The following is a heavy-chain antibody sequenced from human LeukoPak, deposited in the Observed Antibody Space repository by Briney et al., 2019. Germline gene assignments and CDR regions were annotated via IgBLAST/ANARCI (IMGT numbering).Heavy chain of an antibody. CDR1: RFTFSTYA. D-gene: IGHD3-22*01. CDR2: ISGSGGRT. Sequence: PGGSLRLSCAASRFTFSTYAMNWVRQAPGKGLEWVSAISGSGGRTFYADSVKGRFTISRDNSKNTLYLQMNSLRAEDTAMYYCAKEFKTWKAYYYDSSGYYGYWGQGTLVTVSS. V-gene: IGHV3-23*01. CDR3: AKEFKTWKAYYYDSSGYYGY. J-gene: IGHJ4*02.